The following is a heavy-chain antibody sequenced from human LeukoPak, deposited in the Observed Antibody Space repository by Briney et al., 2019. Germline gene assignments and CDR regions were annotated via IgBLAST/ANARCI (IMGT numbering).Heavy chain of an antibody. V-gene: IGHV3-15*01. CDR1: GFTFSNAW. Sequence: SGGSLRLSCTASGFTFSNAWINWVRQAPGKGLEWVARIKTETDGGTTDYAAPGKGRFTISRDDSKNTVYLQMNGLKTEDTAVYYCVSQYFDFWGQGTLVTVSS. CDR2: IKTETDGGTT. J-gene: IGHJ4*02. CDR3: VSQYFDF.